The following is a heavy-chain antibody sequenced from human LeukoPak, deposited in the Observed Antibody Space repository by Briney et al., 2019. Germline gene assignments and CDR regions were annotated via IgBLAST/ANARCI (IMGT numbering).Heavy chain of an antibody. V-gene: IGHV3-74*01. CDR1: GFTFDDYA. CDR2: INSDGTNT. J-gene: IGHJ4*02. CDR3: ARASSTSCYF. D-gene: IGHD2-2*01. Sequence: PGRSLRLSRAASGFTFDDYAMHWVRQAPGKGLVWVSRINSDGTNTNYADSVKGRFTVSRDNAKNTLYLQMNSLRPEDTAVYYCARASSTSCYFWGQGTLVTVSS.